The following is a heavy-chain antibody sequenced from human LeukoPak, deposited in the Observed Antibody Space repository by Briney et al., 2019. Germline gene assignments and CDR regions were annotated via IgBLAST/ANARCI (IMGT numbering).Heavy chain of an antibody. Sequence: PSETLSLTCTVSGGSISSSSYYWGWIRQPPGKGLEWIGSIYHSGSTYYNPSLKSRVTISVDTSKNQFSLKLSSVTAADTAVYYCARVSYCGGDCYWEFDYWGQGTLVTVSS. CDR3: ARVSYCGGDCYWEFDY. J-gene: IGHJ4*02. CDR2: IYHSGST. CDR1: GGSISSSSYY. V-gene: IGHV4-39*07. D-gene: IGHD2-21*02.